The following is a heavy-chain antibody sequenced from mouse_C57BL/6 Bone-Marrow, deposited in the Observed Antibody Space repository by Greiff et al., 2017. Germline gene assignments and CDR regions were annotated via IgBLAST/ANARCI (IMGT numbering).Heavy chain of an antibody. CDR2: IWTGGGT. J-gene: IGHJ4*01. V-gene: IGHV2-9-1*01. D-gene: IGHD2-1*01. CDR1: GFSLTSYA. CDR3: ARKGVGYGNFYSMDY. Sequence: VKLMESGPGLVAPSQSLSITCTVSGFSLTSYAISWVRQPPGKGLEWLGVIWTGGGTNYNSTLKSRLSISKDNSKSQVFLKMDSLQTEDTAKYYCARKGVGYGNFYSMDYWGQGTSVTVSS.